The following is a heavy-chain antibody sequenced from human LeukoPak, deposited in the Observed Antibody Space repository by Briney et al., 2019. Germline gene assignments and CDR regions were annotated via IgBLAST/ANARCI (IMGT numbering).Heavy chain of an antibody. Sequence: SETLSLTCTVSGYSISSGYYWGWIRQPPGKGLEWIGSIYHSGSTYYNSSLKSRVTISVDTSKNQFSLKLSSVTAADTAVYYCARGPDSSGYFVVPYYFDYWGQGTLVTVSS. D-gene: IGHD3-22*01. CDR2: IYHSGST. V-gene: IGHV4-38-2*02. CDR1: GYSISSGYY. CDR3: ARGPDSSGYFVVPYYFDY. J-gene: IGHJ4*02.